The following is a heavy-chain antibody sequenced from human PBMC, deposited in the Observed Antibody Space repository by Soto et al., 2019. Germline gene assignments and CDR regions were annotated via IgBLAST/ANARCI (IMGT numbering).Heavy chain of an antibody. V-gene: IGHV1-18*04. CDR2: VNAYNGDT. J-gene: IGHJ4*02. D-gene: IGHD5-12*01. CDR3: ARDRGGRDGYNYFDY. CDR1: GYTFTDNG. Sequence: QVQLVQSGAEVKKSGASVRVSCEASGYTFTDNGITWVRQAPGQGLEWMGWVNAYNGDTNYAQNLQGRATMTTDTSTSTADRELGSVRSDDTGVYYCARDRGGRDGYNYFDYWGQGTLVTVSS.